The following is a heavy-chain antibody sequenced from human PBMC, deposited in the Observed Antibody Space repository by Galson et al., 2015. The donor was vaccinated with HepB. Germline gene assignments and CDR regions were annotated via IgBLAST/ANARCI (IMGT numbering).Heavy chain of an antibody. Sequence: SLRLSCAASGFTFSNYAMSWVRQAPGKGLEWVSTFSDNTYYADSVKGRFTISRDNSKNTLYLQLDSLRAEDTAVYYCAKDASSNYPHYFHYWGRGALVTVSS. J-gene: IGHJ4*02. CDR2: FSDNT. D-gene: IGHD2-2*01. CDR3: AKDASSNYPHYFHY. V-gene: IGHV3-23*01. CDR1: GFTFSNYA.